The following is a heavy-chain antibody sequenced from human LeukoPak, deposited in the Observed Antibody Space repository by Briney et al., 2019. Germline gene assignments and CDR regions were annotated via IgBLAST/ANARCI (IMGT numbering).Heavy chain of an antibody. V-gene: IGHV4-39*01. CDR1: GGSISSSSYY. Sequence: SETLSLTCTVSGGSISSSSYYWGWIRQPPGKGLEWIGSIYYSGSTYYNPSLKSRVTISVDTSKNQFSLKLSSVTAADTAVYYCARLLSGWYLLPYFDYWGQGTLVTVSS. J-gene: IGHJ4*02. D-gene: IGHD6-19*01. CDR2: IYYSGST. CDR3: ARLLSGWYLLPYFDY.